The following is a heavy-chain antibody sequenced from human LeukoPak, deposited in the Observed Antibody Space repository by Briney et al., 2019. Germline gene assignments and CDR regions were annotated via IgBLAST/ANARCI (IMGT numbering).Heavy chain of an antibody. Sequence: ASVKVSCKASGGTFSSYAISWVRQAPGQGLEWMGRIIPILGIANYAQKFQGRVTITADKSTSTAYMELSSLRSEDTAVYYCARDRDVRYWYFDLWGRGTLVPVSS. V-gene: IGHV1-69*04. CDR2: IIPILGIA. D-gene: IGHD5-24*01. J-gene: IGHJ2*01. CDR3: ARDRDVRYWYFDL. CDR1: GGTFSSYA.